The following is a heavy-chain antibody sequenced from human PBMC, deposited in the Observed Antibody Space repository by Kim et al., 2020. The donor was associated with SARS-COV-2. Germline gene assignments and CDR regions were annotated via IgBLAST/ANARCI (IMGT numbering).Heavy chain of an antibody. J-gene: IGHJ4*02. V-gene: IGHV3-9*01. CDR3: ASGEEKGGDYVWGSYPYD. CDR2: ISWNSGSI. D-gene: IGHD3-16*01. Sequence: GGSLRLSCAASGFTFDDYAMHWVRQAPGKGLEWVSGISWNSGSIGYADSVKGRFTISRDNAKNSLYLQMNSLRAEDTALYYCASGEEKGGDYVWGSYPYDWGQGTLVTVSS. CDR1: GFTFDDYA.